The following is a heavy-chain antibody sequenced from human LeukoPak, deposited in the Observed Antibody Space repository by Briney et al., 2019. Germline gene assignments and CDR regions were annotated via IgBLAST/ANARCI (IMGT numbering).Heavy chain of an antibody. D-gene: IGHD5-18*01. CDR3: AQDRFSGYTYGWGLFDY. CDR2: ISGSGHST. V-gene: IGHV3-23*01. CDR1: GFTFDNYA. J-gene: IGHJ4*02. Sequence: GGSLRLSCAAFGFTFDNYAMSWVRQAPGKGLEWVSAISGSGHSTPYADSVKGRFTISRDNSRNTLYLQMNSLRAEDTAVYYCAQDRFSGYTYGWGLFDYWGQGTLVTVSS.